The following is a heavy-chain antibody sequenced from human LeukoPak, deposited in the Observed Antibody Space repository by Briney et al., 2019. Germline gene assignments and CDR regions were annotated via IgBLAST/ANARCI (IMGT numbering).Heavy chain of an antibody. Sequence: NPGGSLRLSCEASGVTFSDYYMSWIRQAPGKGLEWISYISGSSSHINYADSVKGRFTISRDNAKKSVYLQMDRLRAEDTAVYYCARDQIGSGWGEGSLVIVSS. J-gene: IGHJ4*02. CDR2: ISGSSSHI. CDR3: ARDQIGSG. CDR1: GVTFSDYY. V-gene: IGHV3-11*06. D-gene: IGHD6-25*01.